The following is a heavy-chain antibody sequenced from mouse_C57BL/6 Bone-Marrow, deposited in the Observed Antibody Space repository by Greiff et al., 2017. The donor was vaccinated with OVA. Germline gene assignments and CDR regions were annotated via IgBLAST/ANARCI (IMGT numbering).Heavy chain of an antibody. CDR3: VRHNLSWFAY. J-gene: IGHJ3*01. CDR1: GFCFTTYA. D-gene: IGHD6-1*01. Sequence: EVMLVESGGGLVQPKGSLKLSCAASGFCFTTYAMNWVRQAPGKGLEWVARISSKSNNYATYYADSVKDRFTISRDDSESMLYLQMNNLKTEDTAVYCCVRHNLSWFAYWGQGTLVTVSA. CDR2: ISSKSNNYAT. V-gene: IGHV10-1*01.